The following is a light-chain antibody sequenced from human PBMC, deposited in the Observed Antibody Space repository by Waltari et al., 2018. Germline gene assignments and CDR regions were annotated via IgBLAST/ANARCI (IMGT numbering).Light chain of an antibody. CDR1: QSVSSST. CDR2: GAT. J-gene: IGKJ4*01. Sequence: EIVLTQSPGTLSLSPGERATLSCRASQSVSSSTLAWYQQKPGQAPRLLNYGATSRATGIPDRFSGSGSGTDFTLTISRLEPEDFAVYYCQQYGSSRFTFGGGTKVEIK. CDR3: QQYGSSRFT. V-gene: IGKV3-20*01.